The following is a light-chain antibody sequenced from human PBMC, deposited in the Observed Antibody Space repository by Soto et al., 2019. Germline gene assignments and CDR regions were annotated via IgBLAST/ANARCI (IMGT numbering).Light chain of an antibody. CDR2: GAS. Sequence: IGMTQSPATLSVSPGERATLSCRASQSVSGNLAWLQQKPGQAPRLLIYGASTRATGIPARFSGSGSGTDFTLTISSLQSEDFAFYYCQQYTEWPQWTFGQGTKVDIK. V-gene: IGKV3-15*01. CDR3: QQYTEWPQWT. J-gene: IGKJ1*01. CDR1: QSVSGN.